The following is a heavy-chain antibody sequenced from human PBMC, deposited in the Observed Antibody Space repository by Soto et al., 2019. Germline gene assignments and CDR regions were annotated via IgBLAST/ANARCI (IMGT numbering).Heavy chain of an antibody. D-gene: IGHD3-16*01. V-gene: IGHV1-69*01. CDR1: GGTFSSRA. Sequence: QVQLVQSGPEVKKTGTSVKVSCKASGGTFSSRAISWVRQAPGQGLEWMGGIIPVFGRVNYAEKFQDRVTITADESTGTVYMELSSLRSEDTALYYCANSRGGTVLVYHGMDIWGQGTTVSVSS. J-gene: IGHJ6*02. CDR3: ANSRGGTVLVYHGMDI. CDR2: IIPVFGRV.